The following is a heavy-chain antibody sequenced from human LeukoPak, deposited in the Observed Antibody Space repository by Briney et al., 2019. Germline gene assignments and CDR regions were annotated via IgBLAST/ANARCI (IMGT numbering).Heavy chain of an antibody. J-gene: IGHJ3*02. CDR3: AGGGEGRREHDAFDI. D-gene: IGHD1/OR15-1a*01. CDR2: IYYSGST. V-gene: IGHV4-59*08. CDR1: GGSISSYY. Sequence: SETLSLTCTVSGGSISSYYWSWIRQPPGKGLEWIGYIYYSGSTNYNPSLKSRVTISVDTSKNQFSLKLSSVTAADTAVYYCAGGGEGRREHDAFDIWGQGTMVTVSS.